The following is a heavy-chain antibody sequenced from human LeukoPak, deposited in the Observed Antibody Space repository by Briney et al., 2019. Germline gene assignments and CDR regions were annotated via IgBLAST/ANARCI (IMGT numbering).Heavy chain of an antibody. CDR3: AGNGDY. CDR2: IYYGGST. J-gene: IGHJ4*02. D-gene: IGHD2-8*01. CDR1: GGSIRPLY. Sequence: SETLSLTCTVSGGSIRPLYWSWIRQPPGKGLEWIGYIYYGGSTTYNPSLRSRVTISVGTSKNQFSLKLTSVTAADTAVYYCAGNGDYWGQGTLVTVSS. V-gene: IGHV4-59*01.